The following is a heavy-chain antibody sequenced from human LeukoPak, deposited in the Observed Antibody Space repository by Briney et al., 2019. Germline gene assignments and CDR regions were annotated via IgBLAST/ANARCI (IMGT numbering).Heavy chain of an antibody. CDR2: INSDGIRT. D-gene: IGHD3-22*01. CDR3: ARGGSGSGYHYYYYYMDV. Sequence: GGSLRLSCAASGFTFNSLWMYWVRQVPGKGLLWVARINSDGIRTSHADSVQGRFTISRDNANNTLYLQMNSLKVEDTAVYYCARGGSGSGYHYYYYYMDVWGKGTTVTISS. J-gene: IGHJ6*03. CDR1: GFTFNSLW. V-gene: IGHV3-74*01.